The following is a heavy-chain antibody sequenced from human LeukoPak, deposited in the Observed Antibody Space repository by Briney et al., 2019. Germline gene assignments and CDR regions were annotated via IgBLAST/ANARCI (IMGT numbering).Heavy chain of an antibody. Sequence: PGGSLRLSCAASGFTFSDYYMTWIRQTPGKGLEWVSFISSGGSTIYYADSVKGRFTISRDNAKNSLYLQMNSLRAEDTAVYYCARDFIPDYYYDSSGYYRGFDYWGQGTLVTVSS. CDR3: ARDFIPDYYYDSSGYYRGFDY. CDR2: ISSGGSTI. J-gene: IGHJ4*02. V-gene: IGHV3-11*04. D-gene: IGHD3-22*01. CDR1: GFTFSDYY.